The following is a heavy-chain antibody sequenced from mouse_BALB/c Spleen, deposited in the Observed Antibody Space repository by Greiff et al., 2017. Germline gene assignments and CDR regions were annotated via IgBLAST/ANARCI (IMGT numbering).Heavy chain of an antibody. D-gene: IGHD2-4*01. CDR1: GYSFTGYF. CDR2: INPYNGDT. V-gene: IGHV1-20*02. CDR3: ARSGRYDYGFDY. J-gene: IGHJ2*01. Sequence: VQLQQSGPELVKPGASVKISCKASGYSFTGYFMNWVMQSHGKSLEWIGRINPYNGDTFYNQKFKGKATLTVDKSSSTAHMELRSLASEDSAVYYCARSGRYDYGFDYWGQGTTLTVSS.